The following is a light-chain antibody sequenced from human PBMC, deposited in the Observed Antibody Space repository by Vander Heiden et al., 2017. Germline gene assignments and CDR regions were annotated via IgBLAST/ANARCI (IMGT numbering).Light chain of an antibody. Sequence: DIQMTQSPSTLSASAGDRVTITCRASHIIDTYLAWYQQKPGKAPNLLIYKASILESGVPSRFSGSGSGTEFTLTITSLQPDEFATYYCQQYSRFTWSFGQGTKVEIK. J-gene: IGKJ1*01. V-gene: IGKV1-5*03. CDR1: HIIDTY. CDR3: QQYSRFTWS. CDR2: KAS.